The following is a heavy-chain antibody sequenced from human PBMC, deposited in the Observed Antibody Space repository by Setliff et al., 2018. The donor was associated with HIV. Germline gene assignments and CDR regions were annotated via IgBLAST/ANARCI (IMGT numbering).Heavy chain of an antibody. CDR3: ARQRPTLGDY. CDR1: GGSISSSSYY. J-gene: IGHJ4*02. D-gene: IGHD3-16*01. CDR2: IYYSGST. V-gene: IGHV4-39*01. Sequence: KTSETLSLTCTVSGGSISSSSYYWGWIRQPPGKGLEWIGSIYYSGSTYYNPSLKSRVTISVDTSKNQFSLKLSSVTAADTAVYYCARQRPTLGDYWGQGTLVTV.